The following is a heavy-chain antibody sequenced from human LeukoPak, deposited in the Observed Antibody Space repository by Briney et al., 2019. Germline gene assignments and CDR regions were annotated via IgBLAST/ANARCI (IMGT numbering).Heavy chain of an antibody. CDR2: ISSSGSTI. V-gene: IGHV3-48*03. J-gene: IGHJ4*02. CDR1: GFTFSSYE. CDR3: ASAAPMIVGIDY. D-gene: IGHD3-22*01. Sequence: PGGSLRLSCAASGFTFSSYEMNWVRQAPGKGLEWVSYISSSGSTIYYADSVKGRFTISRDNAKNSLYLQMNSLRAEDTAVYYCASAAPMIVGIDYCGQGTLVTVSS.